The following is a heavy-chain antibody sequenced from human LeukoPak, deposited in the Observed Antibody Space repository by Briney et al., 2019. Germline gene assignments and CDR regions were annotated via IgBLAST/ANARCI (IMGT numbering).Heavy chain of an antibody. J-gene: IGHJ4*02. D-gene: IGHD5-24*01. CDR2: IYYSGST. V-gene: IGHV4-39*01. CDR1: GGSISSSSYY. Sequence: PSETLSLTCTVSGGSISSSSYYWGWIRQPPGKGLEWIVSIYYSGSTYYNPSLKSRVTISVDTSKNQFSLKLSSVTAADAAVYYCARLERWQQLNFDYWGQGTLVTVSS. CDR3: ARLERWQQLNFDY.